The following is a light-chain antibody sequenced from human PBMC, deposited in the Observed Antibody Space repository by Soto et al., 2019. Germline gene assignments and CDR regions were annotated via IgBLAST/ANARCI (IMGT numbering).Light chain of an antibody. CDR2: GVS. V-gene: IGKV3-15*01. J-gene: IGKJ1*01. CDR1: QRVSSN. CDR3: QQRSNWPT. Sequence: IVMTQSPATLSVSPGERATLSCRASQRVSSNLAWYQQKPGQAPRLLFYGVSTRATGIPARFSGSGSGTDFTLTISSLEPEDFAVYYCQQRSNWPTFGQGTKVDIK.